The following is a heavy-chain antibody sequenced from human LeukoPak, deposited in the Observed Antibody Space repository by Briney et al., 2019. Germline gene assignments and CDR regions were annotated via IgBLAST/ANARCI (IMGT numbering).Heavy chain of an antibody. CDR1: GGFISSYY. CDR2: IYYSGST. J-gene: IGHJ3*02. Sequence: SETLSLTCTVSGGFISSYYWSWIRQPPGKGLEWIGYIYYSGSTNYNPSLKSRVTISVDTSKNQFSLKLSSVTAADTAVYYCARSPPHAFDIWGQGTMVTVSS. V-gene: IGHV4-59*08. CDR3: ARSPPHAFDI.